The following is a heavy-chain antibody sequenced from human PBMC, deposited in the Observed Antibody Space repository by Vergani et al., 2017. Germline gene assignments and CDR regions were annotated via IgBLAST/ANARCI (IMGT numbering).Heavy chain of an antibody. D-gene: IGHD3-22*01. CDR2: VNPKSGAT. Sequence: QVHMVQSGAEIQRPGASVKVSCKTSGYSFTGYYLHWVRQAPGQGLEWMGCVNPKSGATTYAQKFQGGVIMTSDTSITTAYMELSTLRSDDTAIYYCARGKGGGYLVGDHWGQGTLVTVSS. CDR1: GYSFTGYY. V-gene: IGHV1-2*02. J-gene: IGHJ4*02. CDR3: ARGKGGGYLVGDH.